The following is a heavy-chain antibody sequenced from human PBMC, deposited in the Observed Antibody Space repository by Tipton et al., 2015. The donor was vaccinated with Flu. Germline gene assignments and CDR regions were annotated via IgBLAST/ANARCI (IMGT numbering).Heavy chain of an antibody. D-gene: IGHD3-10*02. CDR1: GDSIRGGIYY. V-gene: IGHV4-39*01. J-gene: IGHJ4*02. CDR3: ARLSFYDVDLKNFYFED. CDR2: IDYSGDT. Sequence: TLSLTCTVSGDSIRGGIYYWGWIRQPPGKGLEWLGNIDYSGDTYYKPSLKSRVTISLDTSRNQFSLKLSSVTAADTSIYYCARLSFYDVDLKNFYFEDWGQGTLVTVSS.